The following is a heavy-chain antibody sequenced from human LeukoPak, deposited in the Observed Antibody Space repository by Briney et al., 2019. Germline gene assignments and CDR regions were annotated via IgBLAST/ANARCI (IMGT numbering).Heavy chain of an antibody. D-gene: IGHD6-13*01. CDR3: ARDPINIATAGKGFDY. Sequence: SETLSLTCAVYGGSFSGYYWSWIRQPPGKGLEWIGEINHSGSTNYNPSLKSRVTISVDTSKNQFSLRLSSVTAADTAVYYCARDPINIATAGKGFDYWGQGTLVTVSS. CDR2: INHSGST. V-gene: IGHV4-34*01. CDR1: GGSFSGYY. J-gene: IGHJ4*02.